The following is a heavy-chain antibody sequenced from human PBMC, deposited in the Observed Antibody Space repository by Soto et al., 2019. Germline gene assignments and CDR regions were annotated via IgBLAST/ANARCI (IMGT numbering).Heavy chain of an antibody. CDR1: GGSISSGGYS. CDR3: ARSFLS. V-gene: IGHV4-30-2*01. D-gene: IGHD3-3*02. Sequence: QLQLQESGSGLVKPSQTLSLTCAVSGGSISSGGYSWSWIRQPPGKGLEWIGYIYHSGNTFSNPSRKSRVTISVDRSKNQFSLKLSSMTAADTAVYYCARSFLSWGQGTLVTVSS. J-gene: IGHJ4*02. CDR2: IYHSGNT.